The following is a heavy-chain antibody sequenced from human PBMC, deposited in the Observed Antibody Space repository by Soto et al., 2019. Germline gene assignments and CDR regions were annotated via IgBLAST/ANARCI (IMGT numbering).Heavy chain of an antibody. CDR1: GGSFSGYY. CDR2: INHSGST. D-gene: IGHD2-15*01. CDR3: ARTYCSGVTCYGIPLWH. Sequence: PSETLSLTCAVYGGSFSGYYWTWIRQPPGTGLEWIGEINHSGSTNYNPSLKSRVTISVDTSKNSLYLQMNSLRAEDTSVYYCARTYCSGVTCYGIPLWHWGQGTLVTV. J-gene: IGHJ4*02. V-gene: IGHV4-34*01.